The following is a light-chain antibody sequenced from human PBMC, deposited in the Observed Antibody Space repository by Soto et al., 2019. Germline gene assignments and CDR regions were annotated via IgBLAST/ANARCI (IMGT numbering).Light chain of an antibody. Sequence: QSVLTQPASVSGSPGQSITISCTGTSSDVGGYDFVSWYQQHAGRAPKLLIYEVSRRPSGVSNRFSGSKSGNTASLTISGLQAEDEADYYCNSYRGYYTRVFGTGTKVTV. CDR3: NSYRGYYTRV. V-gene: IGLV2-14*01. J-gene: IGLJ1*01. CDR1: SSDVGGYDF. CDR2: EVS.